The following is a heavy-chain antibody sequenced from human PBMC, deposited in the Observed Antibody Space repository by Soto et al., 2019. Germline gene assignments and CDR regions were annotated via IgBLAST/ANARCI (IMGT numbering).Heavy chain of an antibody. J-gene: IGHJ6*02. V-gene: IGHV1-46*01. D-gene: IGHD3-22*01. Sequence: QVQLVQSGAEAKTPGASVKVSCKASQYSFTNYCVHWVRQAPGQGLEWMGVINPSGGSTKYAQRFRGRVTMTRDTSTSTVYMDLRSLRPEDTAVYFCARALYDTDSVPVGAESRYYVTDVWGRGTTVTVSS. CDR2: INPSGGST. CDR3: ARALYDTDSVPVGAESRYYVTDV. CDR1: QYSFTNYC.